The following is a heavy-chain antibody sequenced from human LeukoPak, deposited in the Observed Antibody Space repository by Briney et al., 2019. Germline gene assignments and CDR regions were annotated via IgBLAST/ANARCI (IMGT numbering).Heavy chain of an antibody. J-gene: IGHJ4*02. CDR2: IYHSGST. Sequence: SETLSLTCAVSGGSISSSDWWSWVRQPPGKRLEWIGEIYHSGSTNYNPSLKSRVTISVDKSKNQFSLNLSSVTAADTAVYYCARDRRYYDSSAYIRGFDYWGQGTLVTVSS. CDR1: GGSISSSDW. D-gene: IGHD3-22*01. CDR3: ARDRRYYDSSAYIRGFDY. V-gene: IGHV4-4*02.